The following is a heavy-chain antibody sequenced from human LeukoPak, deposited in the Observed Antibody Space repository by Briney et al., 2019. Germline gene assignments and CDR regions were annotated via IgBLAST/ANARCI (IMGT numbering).Heavy chain of an antibody. CDR1: GFTFSSYG. V-gene: IGHV3-23*01. D-gene: IGHD5-18*01. CDR3: AKLQRGYSYGYEFGFDY. J-gene: IGHJ4*02. Sequence: GGSLRLSCAASGFTFSSYGMSWVRQAPGKGLEWVSGISGSGGSTYYADSVKGRFTISRDNSKNTLYLQMNSLRAEDTAVYYCAKLQRGYSYGYEFGFDYWGQGTLVTVSS. CDR2: ISGSGGST.